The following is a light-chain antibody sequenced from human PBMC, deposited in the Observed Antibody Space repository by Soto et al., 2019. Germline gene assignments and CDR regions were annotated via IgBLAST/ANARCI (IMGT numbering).Light chain of an antibody. J-gene: IGKJ5*01. CDR2: DTS. V-gene: IGKV3-20*01. CDR3: QQSGMSEII. Sequence: TQSPGALSLSPGERATLSCRASQSLANSFIAWYQQKPGQAPRLLIYDTSSRASGIPDRFSGSGSGTDFTLTISRLETEDFAVFYCQQSGMSEIIFGQRTLLEI. CDR1: QSLANSF.